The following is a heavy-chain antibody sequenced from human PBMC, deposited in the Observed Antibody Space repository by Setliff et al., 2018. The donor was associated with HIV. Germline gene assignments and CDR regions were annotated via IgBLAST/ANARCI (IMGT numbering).Heavy chain of an antibody. CDR3: ARPVGGTGFDP. D-gene: IGHD1-26*01. Sequence: GASVKVSCKASGYTFSTYAIHWVRQAPGQRLEWMGWINAGSGNTKYSQRFQGRVTITRDTSASTAYLELSSLRSEDTAVYYCARPVGGTGFDPWGQGTLVTVSS. CDR2: INAGSGNT. V-gene: IGHV1-3*01. CDR1: GYTFSTYA. J-gene: IGHJ5*02.